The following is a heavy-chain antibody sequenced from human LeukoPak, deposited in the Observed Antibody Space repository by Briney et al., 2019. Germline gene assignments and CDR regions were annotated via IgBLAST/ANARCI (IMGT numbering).Heavy chain of an antibody. J-gene: IGHJ5*02. Sequence: SEPLSLTCTVFGGYIITSGHYWGWIRQPPGKGLEWIGSVYYTGVTSTNPFFRSRMSISVATSKNQCSLNLPSVTAADAAVYYCARERSSSGGHNWFDPWGQGTLVTVSS. D-gene: IGHD4-23*01. CDR3: ARERSSSGGHNWFDP. V-gene: IGHV4-39*07. CDR2: VYYTGVT. CDR1: GGYIITSGHY.